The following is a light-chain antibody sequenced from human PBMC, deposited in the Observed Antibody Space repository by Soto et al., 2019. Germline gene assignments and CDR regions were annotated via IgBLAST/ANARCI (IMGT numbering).Light chain of an antibody. CDR3: QQYGSSPLYT. V-gene: IGKV3-20*01. Sequence: EIVLTQSPGTLSLSPGERATLSCRASQSVSSGYLAWYQQKPGQAPRLLIYGASGRATGIPDRFSGSGSGTDFTLTIRRLEPEDFAVYYCQQYGSSPLYTFGQGTKLEIK. J-gene: IGKJ2*01. CDR2: GAS. CDR1: QSVSSGY.